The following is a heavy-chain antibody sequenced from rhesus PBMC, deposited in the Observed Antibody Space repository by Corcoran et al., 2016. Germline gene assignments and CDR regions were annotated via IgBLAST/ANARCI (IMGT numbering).Heavy chain of an antibody. CDR2: INGNSGGT. D-gene: IGHD1-44*01. CDR3: ARYMGSRRRLDV. V-gene: IGHV4-80*01. CDR1: GGSFSSYW. J-gene: IGHJ5-1*01. Sequence: QVQLQESGPGLVKPSETLSRTCAASGGSFSSYWWSWIRQPPGKGLEWIGEINGNSGGTTSNPPHKRQVTISKDASTNQFSLKLSSVTAADPAVYYCARYMGSRRRLDVWGPGVLVTVSS.